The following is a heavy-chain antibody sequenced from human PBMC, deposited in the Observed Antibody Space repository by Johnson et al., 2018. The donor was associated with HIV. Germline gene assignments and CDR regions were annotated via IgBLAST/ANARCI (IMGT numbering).Heavy chain of an antibody. J-gene: IGHJ3*02. CDR1: GFTFNIHG. Sequence: QVQLVESGGGVVQPGGSLRVPCAASGFTFNIHGVHWVRRAPGKGLEWVAFLSYDGSNKYYADSVKGRFTISRDNSKNTLYLQMNSLRAEDTAVYDCARAATEDIAELGLIWEEPPAGRNAVDIWGQGTMVTISS. D-gene: IGHD6-13*01. CDR2: LSYDGSNK. V-gene: IGHV3-30*19. CDR3: ARAATEDIAELGLIWEEPPAGRNAVDI.